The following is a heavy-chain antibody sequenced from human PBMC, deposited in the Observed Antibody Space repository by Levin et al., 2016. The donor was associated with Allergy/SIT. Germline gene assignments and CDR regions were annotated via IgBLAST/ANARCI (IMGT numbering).Heavy chain of an antibody. CDR2: INTDGSRT. J-gene: IGHJ5*02. Sequence: VRQAPGKGLMWVSRINTDGSRTSYADSVKGRFTISRDNAKNTLYLQMNSLRAEDTALYYCARDNKYSSSAFRPWGQGTLVTVSS. CDR3: ARDNKYSSSAFRP. D-gene: IGHD6-6*01. V-gene: IGHV3-74*01.